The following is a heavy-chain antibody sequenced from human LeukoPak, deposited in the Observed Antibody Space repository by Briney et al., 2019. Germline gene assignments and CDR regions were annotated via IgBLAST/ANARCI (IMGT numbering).Heavy chain of an antibody. CDR2: IYPGDSQS. Sequence: GESLKISCKGSGYGFTTYWIGWVRQMPGKGLEWMGIIYPGDSQSRYSPSFQGQVTMSADKSISTAYLRWSSLKASDTAIYYCARQRYTYGLDAWGQGTAVTVSS. D-gene: IGHD1-1*01. V-gene: IGHV5-51*01. J-gene: IGHJ6*02. CDR1: GYGFTTYW. CDR3: ARQRYTYGLDA.